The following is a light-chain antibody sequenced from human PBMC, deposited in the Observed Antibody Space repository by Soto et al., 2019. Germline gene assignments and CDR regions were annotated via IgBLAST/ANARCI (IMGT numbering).Light chain of an antibody. J-gene: IGKJ1*01. CDR2: GAS. CDR3: QQYNNCPLS. CDR1: QSVSSN. Sequence: EIVMTQSPATLSVSPGERATLSCRASQSVSSNLAWYQQKPGQAPRLIFYGASTRATGIPARFSGIGSGTEFTRAINSLQSEDFKVYYCQQYNNCPLSFGQGIKVEIK. V-gene: IGKV3-15*01.